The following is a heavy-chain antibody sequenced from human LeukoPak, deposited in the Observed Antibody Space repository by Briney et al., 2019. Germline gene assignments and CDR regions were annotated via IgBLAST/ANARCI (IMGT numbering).Heavy chain of an antibody. V-gene: IGHV3-30*14. Sequence: PGRSLRLSCAASGFTFSSYAMHWVRQAPGKGLEWVAVISYDGSNKYYADSVKGRFTISRDNSKNAVYLQMNSLRAEDTAVYYCANYGSGSYFTSWGQGTLVTVSS. CDR3: ANYGSGSYFTS. J-gene: IGHJ5*02. CDR1: GFTFSSYA. D-gene: IGHD3-10*01. CDR2: ISYDGSNK.